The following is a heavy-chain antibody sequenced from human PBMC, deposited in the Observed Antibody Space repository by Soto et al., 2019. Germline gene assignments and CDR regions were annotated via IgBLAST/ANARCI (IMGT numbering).Heavy chain of an antibody. D-gene: IGHD2-21*02. CDR1: GGSISSGGYY. CDR3: SRVCGGDCLHGMDV. J-gene: IGHJ6*02. V-gene: IGHV4-31*03. CDR2: IYYSGST. Sequence: QVQLQESGPGLVKPSQTLSLTCTVSGGSISSGGYYWSWIRQHPEKGLEWIGYIYYSGSTYYNPSLKTRVTISVDTSKNQLSLKLSSVTAADTAVYYCSRVCGGDCLHGMDVWGQGTTVTVSS.